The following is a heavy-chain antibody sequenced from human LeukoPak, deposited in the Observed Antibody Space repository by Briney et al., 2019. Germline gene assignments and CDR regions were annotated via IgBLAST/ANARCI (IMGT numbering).Heavy chain of an antibody. Sequence: GGSLRLSCAASGFTFDDYAMHWVRQAPGKGLEWVSGISWNSGSIGYADSVKGRFTISRDNAKNSLYLQMNSLRAEDTAVYYCARRDSSGYYSDYWGQGTLVTVSS. CDR2: ISWNSGSI. V-gene: IGHV3-9*01. CDR1: GFTFDDYA. J-gene: IGHJ4*02. CDR3: ARRDSSGYYSDY. D-gene: IGHD3-22*01.